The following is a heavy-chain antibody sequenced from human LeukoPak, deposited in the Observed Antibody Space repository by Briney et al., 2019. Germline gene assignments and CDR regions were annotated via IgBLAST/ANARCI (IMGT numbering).Heavy chain of an antibody. CDR3: ARDLLPLFYGDSPYGAPYYYGMDV. CDR2: ISYDGSNK. J-gene: IGHJ6*02. D-gene: IGHD4-17*01. V-gene: IGHV3-30*19. CDR1: GFIFSSYG. Sequence: GRSLRLSCAASGFIFSSYGMHWVRQAPGKGLEWVAVISYDGSNKYYADSVKGRFTISRDNSKNTLYLQMNSLRAEDTAVYYCARDLLPLFYGDSPYGAPYYYGMDVWGQGTTVTVSS.